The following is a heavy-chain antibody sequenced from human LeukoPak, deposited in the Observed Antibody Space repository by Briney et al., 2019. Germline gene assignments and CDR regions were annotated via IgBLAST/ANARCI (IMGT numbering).Heavy chain of an antibody. J-gene: IGHJ4*02. V-gene: IGHV3-23*01. CDR2: ISGGAGST. Sequence: GGSLRLSCAASGFTFSNYVMSWVRQAPGKGLEWVSGISGGAGSTYYTDSVKGRFTISRDNSKNTLYLQMNSLRAEDTAVYYCAKSPVGMTVAEYYFDYWGQGTLVTVSS. CDR1: GFTFSNYV. D-gene: IGHD4/OR15-4a*01. CDR3: AKSPVGMTVAEYYFDY.